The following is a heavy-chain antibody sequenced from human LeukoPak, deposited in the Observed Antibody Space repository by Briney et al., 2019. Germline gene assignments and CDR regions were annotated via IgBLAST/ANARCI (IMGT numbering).Heavy chain of an antibody. D-gene: IGHD3/OR15-3a*01. CDR3: ARGGGLDV. CDR2: INHNGNVN. J-gene: IGHJ4*02. V-gene: IGHV3-7*03. Sequence: GGSLRLSCAASGFTFSSYWMNWARRAPGKGLEWVASINHNGNVNYYVDSVKGRFTISRDNAKNSLYLQMSNLRAEDTAVYCWARGGGLDVWGQGTLVTVSS. CDR1: GFTFSSYW.